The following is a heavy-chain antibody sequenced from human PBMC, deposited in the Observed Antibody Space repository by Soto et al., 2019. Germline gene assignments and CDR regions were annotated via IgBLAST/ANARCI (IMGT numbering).Heavy chain of an antibody. V-gene: IGHV3-13*01. CDR2: IGTAGDT. J-gene: IGHJ3*02. CDR3: ARGPTEYCSGGNCDRDGSFDI. D-gene: IGHD2-15*01. Sequence: EVQLVESGGGLVQPGGSLRLSCAASGFTFSSYDMHWVRQAAGKGLEWVSAIGTAGDTYYPGSVKGRFTISRENAKNSFYLQMNSLSAGDTAVYYSARGPTEYCSGGNCDRDGSFDIWGQGTMVTVSS. CDR1: GFTFSSYD.